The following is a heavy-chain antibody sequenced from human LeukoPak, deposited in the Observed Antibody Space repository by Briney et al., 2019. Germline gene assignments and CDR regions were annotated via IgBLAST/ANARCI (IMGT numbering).Heavy chain of an antibody. CDR1: GGSFSGYY. J-gene: IGHJ4*02. Sequence: PSETLSLTCAVYGGSFSGYYWSWIRQPPGKGLEWIGEINHSGSTNYNPSLKSRVTISVDTSKNQFSLKLSSVTAADTAVYYCARGNNPPLTGPHMGSSGYYYWGQGTLVTVSS. D-gene: IGHD3-22*01. CDR2: INHSGST. V-gene: IGHV4-34*01. CDR3: ARGNNPPLTGPHMGSSGYYY.